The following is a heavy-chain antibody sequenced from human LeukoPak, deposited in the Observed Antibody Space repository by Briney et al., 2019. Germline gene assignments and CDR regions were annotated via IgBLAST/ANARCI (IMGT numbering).Heavy chain of an antibody. CDR3: AREPRVAVAGECFDY. J-gene: IGHJ4*02. CDR2: INPNSGGT. CDR1: GYTFTGYY. V-gene: IGHV1-2*06. Sequence: ASVKVSCKASGYTFTGYYMHWVRQAPGQGLEWMGRINPNSGGTNYAQKFQGRVTMTRDTSISTAYMELGRLRSDDTAVYYCAREPRVAVAGECFDYWGQGTLVTVSS. D-gene: IGHD6-19*01.